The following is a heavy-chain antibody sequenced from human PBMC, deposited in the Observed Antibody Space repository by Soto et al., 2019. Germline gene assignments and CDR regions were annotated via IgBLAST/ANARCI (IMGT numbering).Heavy chain of an antibody. CDR2: IYSSGST. CDR1: GFTVSSND. Sequence: EVPLVESGGDLIQPGGSLRLSCAASGFTVSSNDMSWVRQAPGKGLEWVSLIYSSGSTHYADSVKGRFTISRDNSKNTVHLQMNTLRAEDTAVYYCARRPLNRNGAYWGQGTLVTVSS. V-gene: IGHV3-53*01. CDR3: ARRPLNRNGAY. J-gene: IGHJ4*02. D-gene: IGHD2-8*01.